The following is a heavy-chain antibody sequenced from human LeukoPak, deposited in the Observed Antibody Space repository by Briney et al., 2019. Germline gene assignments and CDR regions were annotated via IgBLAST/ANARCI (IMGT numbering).Heavy chain of an antibody. CDR3: ARGGSRYCSSTSCLRTAQFDY. Sequence: ASVKVSCKASGYTFTGYYMHWVRQAPGQGLKWMGWINPNSGGTNYAQKFQGRVTMTRDTSISTAYMELSRLRSDDTAVYYCARGGSRYCSSTSCLRTAQFDYWGQGTLVTVSS. CDR1: GYTFTGYY. V-gene: IGHV1-2*02. D-gene: IGHD2-2*01. CDR2: INPNSGGT. J-gene: IGHJ4*02.